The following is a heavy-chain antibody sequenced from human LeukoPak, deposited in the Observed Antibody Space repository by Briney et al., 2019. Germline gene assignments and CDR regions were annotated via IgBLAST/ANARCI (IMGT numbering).Heavy chain of an antibody. CDR1: GFTFSDYY. Sequence: PGGSLRLSCAASGFTFSDYYMSWIRQAPGKGLEWVSYISSSGSTIYYADSLKGRFTISRDNAKNSLYLQMNSLRAEDTAVYYCARVPSYCSGGSCYSGFDYWGQGTLVTVSS. J-gene: IGHJ4*02. D-gene: IGHD2-15*01. V-gene: IGHV3-11*01. CDR3: ARVPSYCSGGSCYSGFDY. CDR2: ISSSGSTI.